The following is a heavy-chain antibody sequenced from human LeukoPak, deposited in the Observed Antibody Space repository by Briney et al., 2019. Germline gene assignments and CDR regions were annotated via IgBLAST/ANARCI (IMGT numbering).Heavy chain of an antibody. CDR2: IYYSGST. V-gene: IGHV4-39*01. CDR1: GGSISSSSYY. D-gene: IGHD1-1*01. CDR3: ARPIPQQIQLERQNDAFDI. J-gene: IGHJ3*02. Sequence: SETLSLTCTVSGGSISSSSYYWGWIRQPPGKGLEWIGSIYYSGSTYYNPSLKSRVTISVDTSKNQFSLKLSSVTAADTAVYYCARPIPQQIQLERQNDAFDIWGQGTMVTVSS.